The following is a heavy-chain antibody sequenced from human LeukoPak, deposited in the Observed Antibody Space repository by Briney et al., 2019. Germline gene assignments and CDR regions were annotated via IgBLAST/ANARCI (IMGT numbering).Heavy chain of an antibody. V-gene: IGHV4-30-2*01. CDR2: IYHSGST. CDR3: ARVTKDIVVVPAAIPWYFDL. Sequence: SQTLSLTCAVSGVSISSGGYSWRWIRQPPGKGLEWIGYIYHSGSTYYNPSLKSRVTISVDRSKNQFSLKLSSVTAADTAVYYCARVTKDIVVVPAAIPWYFDLWGRGTLVTVSS. D-gene: IGHD2-2*01. J-gene: IGHJ2*01. CDR1: GVSISSGGYS.